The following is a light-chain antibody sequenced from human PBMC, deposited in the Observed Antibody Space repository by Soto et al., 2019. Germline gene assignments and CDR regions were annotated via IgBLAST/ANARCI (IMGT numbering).Light chain of an antibody. Sequence: ALTQPRSVSGSLGQSVTISCTGTSSDVGGYNYVSWYQQHPGKAPKLIIYDVSERPSGVPDRFSGSKSGNTASLTISGLQAEDEADYCCCSYAGSYSYVVFGGGTKLTVL. CDR3: CSYAGSYSYVV. CDR2: DVS. CDR1: SSDVGGYNY. J-gene: IGLJ2*01. V-gene: IGLV2-11*01.